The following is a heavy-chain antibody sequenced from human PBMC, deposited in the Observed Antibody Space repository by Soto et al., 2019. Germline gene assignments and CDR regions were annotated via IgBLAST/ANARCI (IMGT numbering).Heavy chain of an antibody. Sequence: PGGSLRLSCIASGFTLSSYSMNWVRQAPGKGLEWVSSISGSSSYIYHADSVKGRFTISRDNAKSSLYLQMNSLRGEDTAVYYCAREGIGAGMVVWGQGTTVTVSS. CDR1: GFTLSSYS. CDR2: ISGSSSYI. V-gene: IGHV3-21*01. D-gene: IGHD6-13*01. J-gene: IGHJ6*02. CDR3: AREGIGAGMVV.